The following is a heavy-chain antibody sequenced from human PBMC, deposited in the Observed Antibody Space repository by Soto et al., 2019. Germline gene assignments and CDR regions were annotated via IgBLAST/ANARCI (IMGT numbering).Heavy chain of an antibody. Sequence: ASVKVSCKASGYTFTSYDITWVRQAPRQGPEWMGWISAYNGNTNYARKLQGRVTMTTDTSTSTAYMELRSLRSDDTALYYCAKSAGWYSAIDYWGQGTLVSVSS. CDR2: ISAYNGNT. J-gene: IGHJ4*02. D-gene: IGHD6-19*01. CDR3: AKSAGWYSAIDY. CDR1: GYTFTSYD. V-gene: IGHV1-18*01.